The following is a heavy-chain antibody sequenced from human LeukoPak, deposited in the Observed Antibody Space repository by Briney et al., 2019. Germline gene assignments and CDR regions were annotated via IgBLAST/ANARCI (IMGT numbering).Heavy chain of an antibody. CDR1: GGPVSSGSYY. Sequence: SETLSLTCTVSGGPVSSGSYYWSWIRQPPGKGLEWIGYIYYSGSTNYNPSLKSRVTISVDTSKNQFSLKLSSVTAADTAVYYCARDRCSSTSCYVDYWGQGTLVTVSS. D-gene: IGHD2-2*01. J-gene: IGHJ4*02. V-gene: IGHV4-61*01. CDR3: ARDRCSSTSCYVDY. CDR2: IYYSGST.